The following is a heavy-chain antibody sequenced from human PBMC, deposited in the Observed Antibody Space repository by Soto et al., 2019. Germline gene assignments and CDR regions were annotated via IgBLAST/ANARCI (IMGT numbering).Heavy chain of an antibody. CDR2: IYYSGST. J-gene: IGHJ5*02. CDR3: ARMYSYGLSWFDP. V-gene: IGHV4-30-4*01. D-gene: IGHD5-18*01. CDR1: GGSISSGDYY. Sequence: KSSETLSLTCTVSGGSISSGDYYWSWIRQPPGKGLEWIGYIYYSGSTYYNPSLKSRVTISVDTSKNQFSLKLSSVTAADTAVYYCARMYSYGLSWFDPWGQGTLVTVS.